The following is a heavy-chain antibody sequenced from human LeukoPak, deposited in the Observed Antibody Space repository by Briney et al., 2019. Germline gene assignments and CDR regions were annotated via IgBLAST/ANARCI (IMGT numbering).Heavy chain of an antibody. J-gene: IGHJ6*02. CDR3: ASGPYYYYGMDV. V-gene: IGHV1-2*02. Sequence: ASVKVSCKASGYTFTGYYMHWVRQAPGQGLEWMGWINPDSGGTNYVQKFQGRVTMTRDTSISTAYMELSRLRSDDTAVYYCASGPYYYYGMDVWGQGTTVTVSS. CDR2: INPDSGGT. CDR1: GYTFTGYY.